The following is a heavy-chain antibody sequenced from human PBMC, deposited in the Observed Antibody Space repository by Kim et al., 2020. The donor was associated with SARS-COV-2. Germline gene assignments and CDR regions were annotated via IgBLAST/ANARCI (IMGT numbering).Heavy chain of an antibody. V-gene: IGHV4-34*01. Sequence: TDDNPSHKSRDTMSVDTSKNQFSLRLTSVTAADTAVYYCTRVEDHGYAFYWGRGTLVTVSS. D-gene: IGHD5-12*01. CDR3: TRVEDHGYAFY. CDR2: T. J-gene: IGHJ4*02.